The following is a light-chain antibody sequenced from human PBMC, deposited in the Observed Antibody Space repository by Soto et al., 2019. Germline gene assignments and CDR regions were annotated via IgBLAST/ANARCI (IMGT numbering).Light chain of an antibody. CDR3: QQGDSISWT. J-gene: IGKJ1*01. V-gene: IGKV1-39*01. CDR2: GAS. Sequence: EIQMAESPSSLSASVGGRGRITCRASQSISSYLNWYQQRPGKAPKVLIYGASTLQSGVPSRFSGSGSGREFTLTISSLQPEDFANYYCQQGDSISWTFGQGTKVDIK. CDR1: QSISSY.